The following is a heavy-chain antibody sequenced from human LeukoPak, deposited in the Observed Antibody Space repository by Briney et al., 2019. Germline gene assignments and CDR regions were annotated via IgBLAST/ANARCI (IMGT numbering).Heavy chain of an antibody. Sequence: PSETLSLTCTVSGGSISSSSYYWGWIRQPPGKGLEWIGSIYYSGSTYYNPSLKSRVTISVDTSKNQFSLKLTSVTAADTAVYYCTRDVPRSSGYPDNWGQGTLVTVSS. CDR1: GGSISSSSYY. D-gene: IGHD3-22*01. J-gene: IGHJ4*02. CDR2: IYYSGST. V-gene: IGHV4-39*07. CDR3: TRDVPRSSGYPDN.